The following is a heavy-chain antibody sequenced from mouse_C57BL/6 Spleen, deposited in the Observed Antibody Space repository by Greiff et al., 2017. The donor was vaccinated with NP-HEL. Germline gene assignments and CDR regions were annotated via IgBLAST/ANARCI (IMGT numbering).Heavy chain of an antibody. V-gene: IGHV1-19*01. J-gene: IGHJ4*01. CDR3: ARDDGYYGGFDYYAMDY. Sequence: EVQLQQSGPVLVKPGASVKMSCKASGYTFTDYYMNWVKQSHGKSLEWIGVINPYNGGTSYNQKFKGKATLTVDKSSSTAYMELNSLTSEDSAVYYCARDDGYYGGFDYYAMDYWGQGTSVTVSS. CDR2: INPYNGGT. CDR1: GYTFTDYY. D-gene: IGHD2-3*01.